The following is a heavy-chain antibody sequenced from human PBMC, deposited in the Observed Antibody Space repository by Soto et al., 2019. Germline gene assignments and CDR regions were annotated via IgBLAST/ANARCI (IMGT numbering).Heavy chain of an antibody. J-gene: IGHJ6*02. CDR3: ASVKSGSYCGYYYYYGIDV. CDR2: INHSGSN. V-gene: IGHV4-34*01. Sequence: PSKTLSLTCAVYGGSFSGYYWSWIRQPPGKGLEWIGEINHSGSNNYNPSLKSRVTISVDTSKNQFSLKLSSVTAADTAVYYCASVKSGSYCGYYYYYGIDVWGQANPVP. D-gene: IGHD1-26*01. CDR1: GGSFSGYY.